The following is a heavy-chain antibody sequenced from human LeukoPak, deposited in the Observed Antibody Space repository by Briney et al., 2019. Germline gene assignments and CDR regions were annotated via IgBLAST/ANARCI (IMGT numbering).Heavy chain of an antibody. Sequence: PGGSLRLSCTASGLSLNYFWMHWVRQAPGKGRAWVSRISNDGTSTKYADSVKGRFTISRDNAKNTLYLEMDTLRAEDTAVYYCAYGGPRGFSRWGQGTLVTVFS. V-gene: IGHV3-74*03. CDR2: ISNDGTST. J-gene: IGHJ4*02. CDR1: GLSLNYFW. D-gene: IGHD3-10*01. CDR3: AYGGPRGFSR.